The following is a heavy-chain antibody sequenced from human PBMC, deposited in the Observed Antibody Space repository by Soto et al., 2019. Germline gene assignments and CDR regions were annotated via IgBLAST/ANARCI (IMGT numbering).Heavy chain of an antibody. CDR1: GGSVSGYY. V-gene: IGHV4-59*02. CDR3: ARVDWGSFDY. D-gene: IGHD3-9*01. CDR2: IFYSGST. J-gene: IGHJ4*02. Sequence: SESLSLTCTVSGGSVSGYYWPWIRQPPGQGLEWIGNIFYSGSTDYNPSLKSRVSMSLDTSRSHFSLKIRSVTTADTAVYYCARVDWGSFDYWGQGTLVTVSS.